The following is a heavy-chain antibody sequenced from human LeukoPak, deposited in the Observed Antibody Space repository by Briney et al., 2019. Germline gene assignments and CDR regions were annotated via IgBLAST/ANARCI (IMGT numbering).Heavy chain of an antibody. V-gene: IGHV3-43*01. CDR3: TKDRYCTTINCPLDY. CDR1: GLNFDEYT. J-gene: IGHJ4*02. D-gene: IGHD2-8*01. Sequence: GGSLRLSCAASGLNFDEYTFHRVRQAPGRGLEWVSLISRDGTNTKYADSVKGRFTISRDNSRNSLYLQMNSLRSEDSALYYCTKDRYCTTINCPLDYWGQGTLVTVSS. CDR2: ISRDGTNT.